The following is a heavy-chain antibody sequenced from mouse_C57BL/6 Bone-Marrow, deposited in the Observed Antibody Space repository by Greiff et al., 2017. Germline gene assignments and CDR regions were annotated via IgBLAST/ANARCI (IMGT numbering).Heavy chain of an antibody. CDR3: ATYYSNYLAWFAY. CDR2: IHPNSGST. CDR1: GYTFTSYW. V-gene: IGHV1-64*01. D-gene: IGHD2-5*01. Sequence: VQLQQPGAELVKPGASVKLSCKASGYTFTSYWMHWVKQRPGQGLEWIGMIHPNSGSTNYNEKFKIKATLTVDKSSSTAYMQLSSLTSEDSAVYYCATYYSNYLAWFAYWGQGTLVTVSA. J-gene: IGHJ3*01.